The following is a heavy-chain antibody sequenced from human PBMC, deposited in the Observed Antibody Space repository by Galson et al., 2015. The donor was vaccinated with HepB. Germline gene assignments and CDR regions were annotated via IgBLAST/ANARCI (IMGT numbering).Heavy chain of an antibody. D-gene: IGHD3-22*01. CDR2: ISYDGSNK. CDR3: AKDSYDSSGYYFLGY. J-gene: IGHJ4*02. CDR1: GFTFSSYG. Sequence: SLRLSCAASGFTFSSYGMHWVRQAPGKGLEWVAVISYDGSNKYYADSVKGRFTISGDNSKNTLYLQMNSLRAEDTAVYYCAKDSYDSSGYYFLGYWGQGTLVTVSS. V-gene: IGHV3-30*18.